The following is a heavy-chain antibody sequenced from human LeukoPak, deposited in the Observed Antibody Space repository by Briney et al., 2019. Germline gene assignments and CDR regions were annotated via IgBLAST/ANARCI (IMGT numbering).Heavy chain of an antibody. J-gene: IGHJ6*02. CDR1: GFTFSDYY. CDR3: ARRYSGSYFLWYYYGMDV. D-gene: IGHD1-26*01. Sequence: GGSLRLSCAASGFTFSDYYMSWIRQAPGKGLEWVANIKQDGSEKYYVDSVKGRFTISRDNAKNSLYLQMNSLRAEDTAVYYCARRYSGSYFLWYYYGMDVWGQGTTVTVSS. CDR2: IKQDGSEK. V-gene: IGHV3-7*01.